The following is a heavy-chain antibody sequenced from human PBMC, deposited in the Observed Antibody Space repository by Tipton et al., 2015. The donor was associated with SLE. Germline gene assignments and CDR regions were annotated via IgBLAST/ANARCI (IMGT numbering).Heavy chain of an antibody. CDR2: INHSGST. Sequence: TLSLTCAVYGGSFSGYYWTWIRQPPGKGLEWIGEINHSGSTNYNPSLKSRVTLSLDTSKNQFSLKLSSVTAADTAVYYCARASGPPQRNIVVVVAATRARDAFDIWGQGTMVTVSS. J-gene: IGHJ3*02. CDR1: GGSFSGYY. D-gene: IGHD2-15*01. V-gene: IGHV4-34*01. CDR3: ARASGPPQRNIVVVVAATRARDAFDI.